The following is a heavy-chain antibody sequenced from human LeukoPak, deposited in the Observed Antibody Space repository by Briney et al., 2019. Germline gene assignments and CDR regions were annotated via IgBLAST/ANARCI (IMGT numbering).Heavy chain of an antibody. D-gene: IGHD3-10*01. CDR2: INHSGST. CDR1: GGSFSGYY. J-gene: IGHJ4*02. CDR3: ARGFSSGSTYYFDY. Sequence: SETLSLTCAVYGGSFSGYYWSWIRQPPGKGLEWVGEINHSGSTNYNPSLMSRVTISVDTSKTQFSLKLSSVTAADTAVYYCARGFSSGSTYYFDYWGQGTLVTVSS. V-gene: IGHV4-34*01.